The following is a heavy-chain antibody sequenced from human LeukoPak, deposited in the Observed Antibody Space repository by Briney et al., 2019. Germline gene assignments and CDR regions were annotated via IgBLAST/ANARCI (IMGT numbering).Heavy chain of an antibody. Sequence: PVKVSCKASGGTFSSYAISWVRQAPGQGLEWMGGIIPIFGTANYAQKFQGRVTITADESTSTAYMELSSLRSEDTAVYYCAGRRDGYTLFDYWGQGTLVTVSS. D-gene: IGHD5-24*01. CDR2: IIPIFGTA. V-gene: IGHV1-69*13. CDR1: GGTFSSYA. J-gene: IGHJ4*02. CDR3: AGRRDGYTLFDY.